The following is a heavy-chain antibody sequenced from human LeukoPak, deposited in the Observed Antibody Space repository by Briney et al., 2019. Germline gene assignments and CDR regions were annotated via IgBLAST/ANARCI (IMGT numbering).Heavy chain of an antibody. Sequence: SETLSLTCTVSGGSISSYYWSWIRQPPGKGLEWIGYIYYSGSTNYNPSLKSRVTISVDTSKNQFSLKLSSVTAADTAVYYCRIAAAGTLYDYWGQGTLVTVSS. CDR1: GGSISSYY. J-gene: IGHJ4*02. V-gene: IGHV4-59*08. D-gene: IGHD6-13*01. CDR3: RIAAAGTLYDY. CDR2: IYYSGST.